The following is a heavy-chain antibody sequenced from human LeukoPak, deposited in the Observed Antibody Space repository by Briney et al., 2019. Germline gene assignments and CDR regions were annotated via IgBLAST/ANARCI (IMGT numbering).Heavy chain of an antibody. CDR3: TRGVTIVPDY. CDR1: GFTFGDYA. CDR2: IKQDGSEK. J-gene: IGHJ4*02. D-gene: IGHD2-8*01. Sequence: GGSLRLSCTASGFTFGDYAMSWFRQAPGKGLEWVANIKQDGSEKYYVDSVKGRFTISRDNAKSSLYLQMNSLRVEDTAVYYCTRGVTIVPDYWGQGTLVTVSS. V-gene: IGHV3-7*01.